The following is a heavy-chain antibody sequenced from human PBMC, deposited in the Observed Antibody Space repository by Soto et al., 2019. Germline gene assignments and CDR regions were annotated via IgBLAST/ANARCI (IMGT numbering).Heavy chain of an antibody. CDR1: GGTFSSYA. Sequence: QVQLVQSGAEVKKPGSSVKVSCKASGGTFSSYAISWVRQAPGQGLEWMGGIIPIFGTANYAQKFQGRVTITADESTSTAYMELSSLRSEDTAVYYWARGKMNEQWPAPYFDYWGQGTLVTVSS. CDR3: ARGKMNEQWPAPYFDY. D-gene: IGHD6-19*01. V-gene: IGHV1-69*01. CDR2: IIPIFGTA. J-gene: IGHJ4*02.